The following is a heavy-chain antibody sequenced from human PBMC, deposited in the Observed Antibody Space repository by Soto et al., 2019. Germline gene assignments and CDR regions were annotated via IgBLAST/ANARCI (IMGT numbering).Heavy chain of an antibody. CDR2: LTSTGGT. Sequence: GGSLRLSCAASGFIFNSYAMSWVRQAPGKGLEWVSTLTSTGGTYYADSVKGRFPISRDNSRNTLYLQMNNLRAEDTAVYYCAKDGDLYSGYFDYWGQGTLVTVSS. CDR1: GFIFNSYA. CDR3: AKDGDLYSGYFDY. D-gene: IGHD3-10*01. V-gene: IGHV3-23*01. J-gene: IGHJ4*02.